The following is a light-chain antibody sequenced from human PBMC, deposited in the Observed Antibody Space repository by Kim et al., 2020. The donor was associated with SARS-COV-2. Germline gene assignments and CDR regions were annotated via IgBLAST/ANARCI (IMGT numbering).Light chain of an antibody. V-gene: IGKV3-20*01. CDR2: GAS. CDR3: QQYGSSPLT. CDR1: QSVSSSY. J-gene: IGKJ4*01. Sequence: EIVLTQSPGTLSLSPGERATLSCRASQSVSSSYLAWYQQTPGQPPRLLIYGASSRATGIPDRFSGSASGTDFTLTISRLEPEDFAVYYCQQYGSSPLTFGGGTKVDIK.